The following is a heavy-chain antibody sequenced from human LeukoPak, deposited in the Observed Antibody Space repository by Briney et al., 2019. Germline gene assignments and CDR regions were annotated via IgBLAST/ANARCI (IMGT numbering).Heavy chain of an antibody. CDR2: IRSNSDGGTI. CDR1: GFTFSNAW. D-gene: IGHD3-22*01. Sequence: GGSLRLSCATSGFTFSNAWMNWVRQAPGKGLEWVGRIRSNSDGGTIDYAAPVKGRFTLSRDDSKTTLYLQMNSQKTEDTAVYSCTTEAPYFYDSSGYSGYWGQGTLVTVSS. J-gene: IGHJ4*02. V-gene: IGHV3-15*07. CDR3: TTEAPYFYDSSGYSGY.